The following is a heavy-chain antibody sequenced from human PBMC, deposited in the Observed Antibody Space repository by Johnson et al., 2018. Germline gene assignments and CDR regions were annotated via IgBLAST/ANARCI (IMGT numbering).Heavy chain of an antibody. CDR1: GYTFTSYA. CDR2: INAGNGNT. Sequence: QVQLVESGAEVKKPGASVKVSCKASGYTFTSYAMHWVRQAPGQRLEWMGWINAGNGNTKYSQKFQGRVTMTRDTSTSTVYMELSSLRSEDTAVYYCARGIQGEYGMDVWGQGTTVTVSS. J-gene: IGHJ6*02. D-gene: IGHD3-16*01. V-gene: IGHV1-3*01. CDR3: ARGIQGEYGMDV.